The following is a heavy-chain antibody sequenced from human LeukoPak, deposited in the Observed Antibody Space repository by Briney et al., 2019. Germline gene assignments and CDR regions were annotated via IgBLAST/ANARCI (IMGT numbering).Heavy chain of an antibody. J-gene: IGHJ4*02. CDR1: GYIFTNYD. CDR2: ISTYTGNT. D-gene: IGHD4-17*01. CDR3: ARDYGSVY. V-gene: IGHV1-18*04. Sequence: GASVKVSCKASGYIFTNYDISWVRQVPGQGLEWMGRISTYTGNTNYAQKLQGRVTMTTDTSTSTAYMELRSLTSDDTAMYYCARDYGSVYWGQGTLVTASP.